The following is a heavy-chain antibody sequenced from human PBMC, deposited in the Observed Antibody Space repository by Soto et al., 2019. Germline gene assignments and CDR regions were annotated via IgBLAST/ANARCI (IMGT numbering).Heavy chain of an antibody. CDR2: IGPSDSYT. J-gene: IGHJ6*02. CDR3: ARLSGYDILTGYYLPYCYYGMHX. CDR1: GYSFTSYW. V-gene: IGHV5-10-1*01. D-gene: IGHD3-9*01. Sequence: GESLKSSWKGSGYSFTSYWISWVRQMPGKGLELMVMIGPSDSYTNYSPSFQGHVTISADKSISTAYLQWSSLKASDTAMYYCARLSGYDILTGYYLPYCYYGMHXWGQVTTVTVS.